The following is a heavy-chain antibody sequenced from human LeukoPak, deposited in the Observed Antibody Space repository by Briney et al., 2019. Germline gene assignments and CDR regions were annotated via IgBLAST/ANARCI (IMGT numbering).Heavy chain of an antibody. Sequence: SETLSLTCTVSGGSISSSSYYWGWIRQPPGKGLEWIGSIYYSGSTYYSPSLKSRVTISVDTSKNRFSLKLSSVTAADTAVYYCARLTIDSSGYYYVPYYFDYWGQGTLVTVSS. CDR2: IYYSGST. D-gene: IGHD3-22*01. V-gene: IGHV4-39*01. CDR1: GGSISSSSYY. J-gene: IGHJ4*02. CDR3: ARLTIDSSGYYYVPYYFDY.